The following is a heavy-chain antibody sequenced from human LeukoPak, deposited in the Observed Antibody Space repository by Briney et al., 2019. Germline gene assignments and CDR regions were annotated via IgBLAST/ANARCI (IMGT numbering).Heavy chain of an antibody. D-gene: IGHD3-10*01. V-gene: IGHV1-69*01. Sequence: GASVKVSCKTSGDTFNSYSFTWVRQAPGQGFEWLGAIVPFVDATNYAQKFQDRVTITADASTNTVLMQLSSLKSDDSAVYFCAARLATVDGDWFESWGQGTLVTVSS. CDR1: GDTFNSYS. CDR2: IVPFVDAT. J-gene: IGHJ5*01. CDR3: AARLATVDGDWFES.